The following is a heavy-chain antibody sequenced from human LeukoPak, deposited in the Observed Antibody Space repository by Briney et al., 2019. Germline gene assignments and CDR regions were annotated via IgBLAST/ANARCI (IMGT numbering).Heavy chain of an antibody. J-gene: IGHJ3*02. Sequence: ASVKVSCKASGYTFTGYYMHWVRQAPGQGLEWMVRINPNSGGTNYAQKFQGRVTMTRDTSISTAYMELSRLRSDDTAVYYCAREVWSLNAFDIWGQGTMVTVSS. CDR3: AREVWSLNAFDI. CDR2: INPNSGGT. CDR1: GYTFTGYY. D-gene: IGHD3-3*01. V-gene: IGHV1-2*06.